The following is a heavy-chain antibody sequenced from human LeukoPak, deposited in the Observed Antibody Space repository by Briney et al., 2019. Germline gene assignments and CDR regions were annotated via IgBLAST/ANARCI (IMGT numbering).Heavy chain of an antibody. J-gene: IGHJ4*02. Sequence: SQTLSLTCAVSGGSISSGGYSWSWIRQPPGKGLEWIGYIYHSGSTYYSPSLKSRVTISVDTSKNQFSLKLSSVTAADTAVYYCARIGMVATNYWGQGTLVTVSS. V-gene: IGHV4-30-2*01. D-gene: IGHD5-12*01. CDR2: IYHSGST. CDR1: GGSISSGGYS. CDR3: ARIGMVATNY.